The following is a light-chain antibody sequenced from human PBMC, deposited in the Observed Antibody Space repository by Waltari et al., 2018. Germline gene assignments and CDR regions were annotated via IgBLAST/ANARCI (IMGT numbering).Light chain of an antibody. V-gene: IGKV1-39*01. CDR3: QQSYSTPRT. CDR2: AAS. CDR1: HSISNY. Sequence: DIQMTQSPSSLSTSVGDRVTITCRANHSISNYLNRYQQKPGKAPKLLIYAASTLQSGVASRFSGSGSGTDFTLTISSLQPEDFVTYYCQQSYSTPRTFGQGTRLEIK. J-gene: IGKJ2*01.